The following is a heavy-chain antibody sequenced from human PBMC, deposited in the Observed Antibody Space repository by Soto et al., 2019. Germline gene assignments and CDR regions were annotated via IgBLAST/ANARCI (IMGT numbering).Heavy chain of an antibody. Sequence: GWSLRLSCAASGFIFTKYAMSWVRQVPGKGLEWVSTIRGSGATTYYADSVKGRVTISRDNSRNTLYLQMTSLRAEDTAVYYCARVRTVHSYYFDSWGQGTLVTVSS. CDR3: ARVRTVHSYYFDS. CDR2: IRGSGATT. V-gene: IGHV3-23*01. CDR1: GFIFTKYA. D-gene: IGHD1-1*01. J-gene: IGHJ4*02.